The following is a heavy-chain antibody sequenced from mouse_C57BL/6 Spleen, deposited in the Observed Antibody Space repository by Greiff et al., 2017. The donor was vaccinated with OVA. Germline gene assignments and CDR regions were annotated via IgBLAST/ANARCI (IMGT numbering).Heavy chain of an antibody. V-gene: IGHV1-61*01. CDR1: GYTFTSYW. Sequence: QVQLQQPGAELVRPGSSVKLSCKASGYTFTSYWMDWVKQRPGQGLEWIGNIYPSDSETHYNQKFKDKATLTVDKSSSTAYMQLISLTSEDAAVYYCAQLGREAMDYWGQGTSVTVSS. CDR3: AQLGREAMDY. CDR2: IYPSDSET. J-gene: IGHJ4*01. D-gene: IGHD4-1*02.